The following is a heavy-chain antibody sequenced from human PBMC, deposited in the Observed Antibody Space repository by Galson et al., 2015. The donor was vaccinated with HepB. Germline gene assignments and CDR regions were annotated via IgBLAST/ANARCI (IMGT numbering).Heavy chain of an antibody. CDR2: IDPSDSYT. J-gene: IGHJ4*02. V-gene: IGHV5-10-1*01. Sequence: QSGAEVKKPGESLRISCKGSGYSFTSYWISWVRQMPGKGLEWMGRIDPSDSYTHYSPSFQGHVTISADKSISTAYLQWSSLKASDTAMYYCARTAEYCTNGVCYGRGEKDAYWGQGTLVTVSS. CDR1: GYSFTSYW. CDR3: ARTAEYCTNGVCYGRGEKDAY. D-gene: IGHD2-8*01.